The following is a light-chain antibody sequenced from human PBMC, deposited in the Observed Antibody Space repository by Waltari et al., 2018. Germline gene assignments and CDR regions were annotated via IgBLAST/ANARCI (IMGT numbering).Light chain of an antibody. CDR1: SSNIGTNI. CDR2: TNN. CDR3: TAWDDSLNTWV. J-gene: IGLJ3*02. Sequence: QSVLTQPSSASGTPGQEITISCSGGSSNIGTNIVTWYQQLPGTAPKLLIFTNNQRPSGVPDRFSGSRSGTSASLAISGLQSEDDETAYYCTAWDDSLNTWVFGGGTKLTVL. V-gene: IGLV1-44*01.